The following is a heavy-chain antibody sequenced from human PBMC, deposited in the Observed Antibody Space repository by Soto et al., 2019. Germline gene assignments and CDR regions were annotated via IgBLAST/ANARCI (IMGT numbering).Heavy chain of an antibody. D-gene: IGHD3-10*01. CDR2: IYYSGST. J-gene: IGHJ5*02. V-gene: IGHV4-31*03. CDR1: GGSISSGGYY. CDR3: ARDYGSGSYSNWFDP. Sequence: SETLSLTCTVSGGSISSGGYYWSWIRQHPGKGLEWIGYIYYSGSTYYNPSLKSRVTISVDTSKNQFSLKLSSVTAADTAVYYCARDYGSGSYSNWFDPWGQGPLVTVSP.